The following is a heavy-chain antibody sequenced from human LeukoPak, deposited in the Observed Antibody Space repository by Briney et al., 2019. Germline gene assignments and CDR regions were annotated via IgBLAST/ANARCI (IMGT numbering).Heavy chain of an antibody. CDR2: ISNTGRAT. V-gene: IGHV3-23*01. Sequence: GRSLRLSCVASGFTFSSYSMHWVRQAPGAGLKWLSGISNTGRATDYADSIKGRFTISRDNSKNTVFLQMNSLRAEDTAEYFCAHPLPPNDEFFDHWGQGTLVTVSS. CDR1: GFTFSSYS. D-gene: IGHD2-21*02. CDR3: AHPLPPNDEFFDH. J-gene: IGHJ5*02.